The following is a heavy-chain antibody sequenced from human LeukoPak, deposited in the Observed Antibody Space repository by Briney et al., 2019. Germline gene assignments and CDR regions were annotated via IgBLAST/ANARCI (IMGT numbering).Heavy chain of an antibody. CDR3: TRLDTIFGVAKGFDY. D-gene: IGHD3-3*01. CDR2: IYYSGST. Sequence: SETLSLTCTVSGGSISGYYWSWIRQPPGKGLEYIGYIYYSGSTNDNPSLKSRVTISVDTSKHQFSLKLSSVTAADTAVYHCTRLDTIFGVAKGFDYWGQGTLVTVSS. V-gene: IGHV4-59*01. J-gene: IGHJ4*02. CDR1: GGSISGYY.